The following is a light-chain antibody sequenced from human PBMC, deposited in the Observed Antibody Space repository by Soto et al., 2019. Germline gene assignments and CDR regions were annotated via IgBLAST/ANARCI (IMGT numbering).Light chain of an antibody. CDR2: SNN. V-gene: IGLV1-44*01. CDR1: SSNIGSNT. CDR3: GSWDSSLSAYV. J-gene: IGLJ1*01. Sequence: QSVLTQPPSASGTPGQRVTISCSGSSSNIGSNTVNWFQQLPGSAPTLLIYSNNQRPSGVPDRFSGSKPGTSASLAISGLQAGDEADYYCGSWDSSLSAYVFGTGTKVTVL.